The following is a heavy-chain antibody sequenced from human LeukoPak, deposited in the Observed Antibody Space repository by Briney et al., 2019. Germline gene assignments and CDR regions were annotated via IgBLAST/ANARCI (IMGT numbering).Heavy chain of an antibody. J-gene: IGHJ3*02. CDR1: GGSISSYY. V-gene: IGHV4-4*07. D-gene: IGHD2-2*01. CDR3: ARPRGYCSSTSCYDAFDI. CDR2: IYTSGST. Sequence: SETLSLTCTVSGGSISSYYWSWIRQPAGKGLEWIGRIYTSGSTNYNPSLKSRVTMSVDTSKNQFSLKLSSVTAADTAVYYCARPRGYCSSTSCYDAFDIWGQGTMVTVSS.